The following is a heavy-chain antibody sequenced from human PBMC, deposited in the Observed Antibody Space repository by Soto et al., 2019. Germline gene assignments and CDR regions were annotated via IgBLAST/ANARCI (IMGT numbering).Heavy chain of an antibody. D-gene: IGHD2-21*01. J-gene: IGHJ4*02. CDR3: ARVDCGSDVCNLIVF. Sequence: ASVKVSCKASGYTFTSYAIQWVRQAPGQSLEWMGWINAANGNTKYSQRFQGRVTITRDTSATAAYMELSSLSSEDTAVYYCARVDCGSDVCNLIVFCGPGPLVTGSS. CDR1: GYTFTSYA. CDR2: INAANGNT. V-gene: IGHV1-3*01.